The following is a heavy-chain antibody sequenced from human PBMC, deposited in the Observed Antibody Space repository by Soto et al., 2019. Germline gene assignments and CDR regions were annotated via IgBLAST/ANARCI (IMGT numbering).Heavy chain of an antibody. J-gene: IGHJ6*02. Sequence: GGPLRLSCAASGFTFSSFHMHWVRQAPGRGLEWVAYITSSSDTIYYSDSVKGRFTISRDNGKNSLFLQMNSLRDEDTAVYYCARVVVVIPPGYYYAMDVWGQGTTVTVSS. CDR3: ARVVVVIPPGYYYAMDV. CDR1: GFTFSSFH. D-gene: IGHD3-22*01. CDR2: ITSSSDTI. V-gene: IGHV3-48*02.